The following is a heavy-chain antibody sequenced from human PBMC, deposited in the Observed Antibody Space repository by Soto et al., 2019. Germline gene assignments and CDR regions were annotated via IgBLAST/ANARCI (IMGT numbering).Heavy chain of an antibody. Sequence: GGSLRLSCAASGFTFSDYAMHWVRQAPGKGLEWVAVVSHDGRNTHYADSVKGRFTISRDSSKNTASLEMTSLRAGDTAVYYCAKGGRQWLVTSDFNYWGQGALVTVSS. J-gene: IGHJ4*02. CDR1: GFTFSDYA. V-gene: IGHV3-30*18. CDR2: VSHDGRNT. CDR3: AKGGRQWLVTSDFNY. D-gene: IGHD6-19*01.